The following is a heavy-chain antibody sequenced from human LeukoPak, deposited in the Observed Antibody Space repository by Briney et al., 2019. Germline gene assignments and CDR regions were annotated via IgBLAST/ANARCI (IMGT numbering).Heavy chain of an antibody. Sequence: ASVKVSCTASGGTFSSSAISWVRQAPGQGLEWMGGIIPIFETTNYAQKFQGRVTITADESTSTAYMELSSLRSEDTAIYYCAINQRRISGRYSEAYFDYWGQGTQVTVSS. CDR2: IIPIFETT. V-gene: IGHV1-69*13. J-gene: IGHJ4*02. D-gene: IGHD3-22*01. CDR3: AINQRRISGRYSEAYFDY. CDR1: GGTFSSSA.